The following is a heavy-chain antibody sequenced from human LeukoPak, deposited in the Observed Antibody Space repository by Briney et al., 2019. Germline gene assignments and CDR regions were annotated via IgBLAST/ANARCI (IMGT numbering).Heavy chain of an antibody. CDR2: SGSGGST. V-gene: IGHV3-23*01. Sequence: SGSGGSTYYTDSVKGRFTISRDNSKNTLYLQMNSLRAEDTAVYYCAKGGGYCSGGNCYYYWGQGTLVTVSS. D-gene: IGHD2-15*01. J-gene: IGHJ4*02. CDR3: AKGGGYCSGGNCYYY.